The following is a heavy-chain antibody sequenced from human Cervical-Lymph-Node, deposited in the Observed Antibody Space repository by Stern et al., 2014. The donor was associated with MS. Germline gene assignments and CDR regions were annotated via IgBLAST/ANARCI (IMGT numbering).Heavy chain of an antibody. D-gene: IGHD3-10*01. CDR1: GFSFRNYY. CDR3: ARVDGSSEDF. V-gene: IGHV3-11*01. J-gene: IGHJ4*02. CDR2: ISSSGDHI. Sequence: VQLVQSGGGLVKPGGSLRLSCAASGFSFRNYYMSWIRQAPGKGLEWVSYISSSGDHIDYADSVKGRFTIFRDNAKNSLYLHMNSLMAVDTAVCYCARVDGSSEDFWGQGTLVTVSS.